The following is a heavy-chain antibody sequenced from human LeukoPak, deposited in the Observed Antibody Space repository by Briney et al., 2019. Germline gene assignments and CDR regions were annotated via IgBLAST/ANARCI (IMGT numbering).Heavy chain of an antibody. J-gene: IGHJ5*02. D-gene: IGHD6-19*01. CDR1: GFPFGSHA. CDR3: ANSESSSGWS. CDR2: ISSSGTSK. Sequence: GGSLRLSCAASGFPFGSHAMKWVRQAPGKGLEWVSVISSSGTSKYYIDSVEDRFTISRDNSNNTLYLQMYNLRADDTAVYYCANSESSSGWSWGQGTLVTVSS. V-gene: IGHV3-23*01.